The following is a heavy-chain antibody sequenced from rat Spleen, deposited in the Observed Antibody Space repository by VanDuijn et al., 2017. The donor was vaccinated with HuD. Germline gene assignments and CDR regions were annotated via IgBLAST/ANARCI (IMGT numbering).Heavy chain of an antibody. V-gene: IGHV5-27*01. J-gene: IGHJ2*01. CDR2: ITNSGGST. CDR1: GFTFSNYG. Sequence: EVQLVESGGGLVQPGRSLKLSCVASGFTFSNYGMAWVRQAPTKGLEWVASITNSGGSTYYRDSVKGRFTISRDNSKSTLYLQMNSLRSEDTATYYCTREDYWGQGVMVTVSS. CDR3: TREDY.